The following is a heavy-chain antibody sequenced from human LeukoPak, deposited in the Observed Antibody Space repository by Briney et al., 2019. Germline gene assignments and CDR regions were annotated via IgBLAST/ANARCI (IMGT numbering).Heavy chain of an antibody. CDR1: GYTFTGFY. CDR2: INPNSGVT. CDR3: AFLRTLEWPPRFFFDY. Sequence: GASVKVSCKASGYTFTGFYMHWVRQATGQGLEWMGWINPNSGVTDYAQKFRGRVTMTRDTSISTAYMELNRLTSDDTAVYYCAFLRTLEWPPRFFFDYWGQGTQVTVSS. J-gene: IGHJ4*02. D-gene: IGHD3-3*01. V-gene: IGHV1-2*02.